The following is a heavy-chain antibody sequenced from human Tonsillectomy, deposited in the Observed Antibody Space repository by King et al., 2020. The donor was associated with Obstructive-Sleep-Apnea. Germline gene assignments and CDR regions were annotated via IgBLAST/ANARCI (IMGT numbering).Heavy chain of an antibody. CDR1: GFTFSSYG. CDR2: IRYDGSNK. Sequence: VQLVESGGGVVQPGRSLRLSCAASGFTFSSYGMHWVRQAPGKGLECVAFIRYDGSNKYYADSVKGRFTISRDNSKNTLYLQMNSLRAEDTAVYYCAKDFILRAGSGIPNYYYYYGMDVWGQGTTVTVSS. V-gene: IGHV3-30*02. J-gene: IGHJ6*02. D-gene: IGHD3-10*01. CDR3: AKDFILRAGSGIPNYYYYYGMDV.